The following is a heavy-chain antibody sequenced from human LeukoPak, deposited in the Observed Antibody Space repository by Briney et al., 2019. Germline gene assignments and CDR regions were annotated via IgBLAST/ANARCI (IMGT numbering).Heavy chain of an antibody. V-gene: IGHV1-2*02. CDR3: ARGRPLIAAASDY. D-gene: IGHD6-13*01. J-gene: IGHJ4*02. CDR1: GYTFTGYY. CDR2: INPNSGGT. Sequence: ASVKVSCKASGYTFTGYYMHWVRQAPGQGLEWMGWINPNSGGTNYAQKFQGRVTMTRDTSISTAYMELSRLRSDDTAVYYCARGRPLIAAASDYWGQGTLVTVSS.